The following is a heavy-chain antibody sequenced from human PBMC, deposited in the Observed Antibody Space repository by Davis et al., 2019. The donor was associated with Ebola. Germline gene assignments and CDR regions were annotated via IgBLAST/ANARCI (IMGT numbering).Heavy chain of an antibody. CDR1: GFTFSNHG. CDR3: ASLRRTITGMDDAFDI. J-gene: IGHJ3*02. CDR2: MWADGKNK. Sequence: GESLKISCAVSGFTFSNHGMHWVRQAPGKGLEWVAVMWADGKNKYYADSVKGRFTISRDNSKNTLYLQILSLRAEDTAMYYCASLRRTITGMDDAFDIWGQGTTVTVSS. D-gene: IGHD2-8*02. V-gene: IGHV3-33*01.